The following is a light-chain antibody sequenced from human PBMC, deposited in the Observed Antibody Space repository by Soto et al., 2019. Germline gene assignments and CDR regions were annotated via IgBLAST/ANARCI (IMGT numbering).Light chain of an antibody. Sequence: QSALTQPPSVSGSPGQSATISCTGTSSDVGSYNRVSWYQQPPGTAPKLMIYEVSNRPSGVPDRFSGSKSGNTASLTISGLQAEDEADYYCSSYTSSSSLVFGTGTKVTVL. CDR2: EVS. CDR1: SSDVGSYNR. J-gene: IGLJ1*01. V-gene: IGLV2-18*02. CDR3: SSYTSSSSLV.